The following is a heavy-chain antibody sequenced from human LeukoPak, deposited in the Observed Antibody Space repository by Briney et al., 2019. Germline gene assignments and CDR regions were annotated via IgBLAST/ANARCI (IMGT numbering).Heavy chain of an antibody. V-gene: IGHV3-74*01. CDR2: VNSDGSST. J-gene: IGHJ6*02. CDR1: RGFTFGTNW. Sequence: GGSLRLSCAASRGFTFGTNWMYWVRQAPGKGLVWVSRVNSDGSSTAYADSVKGRFTISRDNVNNTLYLQMNSLRAEDTAEYYCARNNWNSVYYGMDVWGQGTTVTVSS. CDR3: ARNNWNSVYYGMDV. D-gene: IGHD1-7*01.